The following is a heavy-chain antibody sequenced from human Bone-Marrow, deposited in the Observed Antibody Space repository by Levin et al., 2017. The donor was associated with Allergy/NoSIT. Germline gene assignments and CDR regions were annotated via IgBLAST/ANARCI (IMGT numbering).Heavy chain of an antibody. CDR3: AASSGTRGAFDM. Sequence: GGSLRLSCAASGFTFTTHGMHWVRLAPGKGLEWVAVIMHDGSKTDYVDSVKDRFIISRDNSNNILYLQMNSLTADDTALYFCAASSGTRGAFDMWGQGTMVTVSS. CDR1: GFTFTTHG. V-gene: IGHV3-33*08. J-gene: IGHJ3*02. CDR2: IMHDGSKT. D-gene: IGHD3-10*01.